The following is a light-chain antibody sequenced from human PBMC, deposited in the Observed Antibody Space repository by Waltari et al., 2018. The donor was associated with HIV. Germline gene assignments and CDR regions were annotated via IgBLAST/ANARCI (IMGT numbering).Light chain of an antibody. CDR3: SSISGGTLV. J-gene: IGLJ1*01. CDR2: DPS. Sequence: QSALTQPASMSGSPGQSITISCIRLDSHTDSFYSVSWYQHHPGKAPKLVIYDPSSRPAGISSRFSGSQSGNTAFLTISGLQAEDEADFYCSSISGGTLVFGGGTTVTVL. V-gene: IGLV2-14*01. CDR1: DSHTDSFYS.